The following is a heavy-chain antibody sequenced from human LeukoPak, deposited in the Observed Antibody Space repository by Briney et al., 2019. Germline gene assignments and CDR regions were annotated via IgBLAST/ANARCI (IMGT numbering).Heavy chain of an antibody. Sequence: SQTLSLTCGISGDSVSSNIAAWNWISQSPSRGLEWLGRTYYRSKWYTDYAESVKSRITINADTSKNQVSLQLNSVTPEDTAVYHCARDRGGDLGPHFDYWGQGTLVTVSS. CDR3: ARDRGGDLGPHFDY. J-gene: IGHJ4*02. CDR2: TYYRSKWYT. CDR1: GDSVSSNIAA. D-gene: IGHD2-21*01. V-gene: IGHV6-1*01.